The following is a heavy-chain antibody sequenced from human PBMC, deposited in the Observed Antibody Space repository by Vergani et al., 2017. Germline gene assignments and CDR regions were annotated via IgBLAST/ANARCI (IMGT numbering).Heavy chain of an antibody. J-gene: IGHJ6*03. CDR1: GFSVSNNY. CDR3: AKMCNWDDSYFYFMDV. CDR2: IFTGGTT. Sequence: EVQLVETGGGLIQPGGSLRLSCVVSGFSVSNNYMSWVRHRPGKGLEWVSFIFTGGTTYYEDSVKGRFTISRDNSKNTVHLQMNSLTAEYTAVYYCAKMCNWDDSYFYFMDVWGKGTTVTVSS. D-gene: IGHD1-1*01. V-gene: IGHV3-53*02.